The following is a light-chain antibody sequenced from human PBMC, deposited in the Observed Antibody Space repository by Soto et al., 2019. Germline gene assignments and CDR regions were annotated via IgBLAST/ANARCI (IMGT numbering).Light chain of an antibody. V-gene: IGLV2-14*03. Sequence: QSVLTQPASVSGSPGQSIAISCTGTSSDVGSYNYVSWYQQHPGKAPKLMIYDVSSRPSGVSNRFSGSKSGNTASLTISGLQAGDEADYYCSSYTSSTTEVFGTGTKVTVL. CDR2: DVS. J-gene: IGLJ1*01. CDR3: SSYTSSTTEV. CDR1: SSDVGSYNY.